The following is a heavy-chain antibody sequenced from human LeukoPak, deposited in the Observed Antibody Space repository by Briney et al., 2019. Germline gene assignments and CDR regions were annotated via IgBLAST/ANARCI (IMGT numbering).Heavy chain of an antibody. Sequence: GGSLRLSCAASGFTFSDYYMSWIRQAPGKGLEWVSYISSSGSTIYYADSVKGRFTISRDNAKNSLYLQMNSLRAGDTAVYYCARDDSSGPYYFDYWGQGTLVTVSS. V-gene: IGHV3-11*01. D-gene: IGHD3-22*01. J-gene: IGHJ4*02. CDR3: ARDDSSGPYYFDY. CDR1: GFTFSDYY. CDR2: ISSSGSTI.